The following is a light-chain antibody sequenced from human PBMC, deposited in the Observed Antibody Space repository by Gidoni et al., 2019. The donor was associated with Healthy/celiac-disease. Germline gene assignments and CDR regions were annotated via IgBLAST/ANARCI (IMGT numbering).Light chain of an antibody. CDR3: QQYGSSPLT. CDR2: AAS. V-gene: IGKV3-20*01. CDR1: QSVSSSY. Sequence: EIVLTQSPGTLSLSPGERATLSCRASQSVSSSYFAWYQQRPGQAPRLLIYAASSRATGIPDRFSGSGSGTDFTLTISRLEPEDLAVYYCQQYGSSPLTFGGGTKVEIK. J-gene: IGKJ4*01.